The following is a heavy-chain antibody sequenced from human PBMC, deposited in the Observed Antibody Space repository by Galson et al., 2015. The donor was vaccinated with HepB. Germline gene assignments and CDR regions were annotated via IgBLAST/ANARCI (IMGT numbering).Heavy chain of an antibody. CDR3: AKDRGPYYYYYMDV. CDR2: ISYDGSNK. CDR1: GFTFSSYG. J-gene: IGHJ6*03. V-gene: IGHV3-30*18. Sequence: SLRLSCAASGFTFSSYGMHWVRQAPGKGLEWVAVISYDGSNKYYADSVKGRFTISRDNSKNTLYLQMNSRRAEDTAVYYCAKDRGPYYYYYMDVWGKGTTVTVSS.